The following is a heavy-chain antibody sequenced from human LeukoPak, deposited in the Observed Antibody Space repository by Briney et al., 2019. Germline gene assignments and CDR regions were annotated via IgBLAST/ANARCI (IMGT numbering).Heavy chain of an antibody. Sequence: GASVKVSCKASGYTLTGYYMHWVRQAPGQGLEWMGWINPNSGGTNYAQKFQGRVTMTRDTSISTAYMELSRLRSDDTAVYYCARAAAADRWFDPWGQGTLVTVSS. CDR3: ARAAAADRWFDP. CDR1: GYTLTGYY. D-gene: IGHD6-13*01. CDR2: INPNSGGT. V-gene: IGHV1-2*02. J-gene: IGHJ5*02.